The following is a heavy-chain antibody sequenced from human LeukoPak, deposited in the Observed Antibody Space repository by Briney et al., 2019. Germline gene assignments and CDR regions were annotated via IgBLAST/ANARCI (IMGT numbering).Heavy chain of an antibody. Sequence: SETLSLTCAVYGGSFSGYYWSWIRQPPGKGLEWIGEINHSGSTNYNPSLKSRVTISVDTSKNQFSLKLSSVTAEDTAVYYCARDGYDFWSGYYIRYYYYGMDVWGQGTTVTVSS. CDR2: INHSGST. CDR1: GGSFSGYY. V-gene: IGHV4-34*01. D-gene: IGHD3-3*01. CDR3: ARDGYDFWSGYYIRYYYYGMDV. J-gene: IGHJ6*02.